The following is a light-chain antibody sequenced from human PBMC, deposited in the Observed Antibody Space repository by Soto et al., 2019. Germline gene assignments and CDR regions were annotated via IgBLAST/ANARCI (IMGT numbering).Light chain of an antibody. CDR2: SNN. CDR1: SSNIGSNT. V-gene: IGLV1-44*01. Sequence: QSVLTQPPSASGTPGQRVTISCSESSSNIGSNTVNLYQQLPGTAPKLLIYSNNQRPSGVPDRFSGSKSGTSASLAISGLQSEDEADYYCAAWDDRLNGYVFGTGTKFTVL. CDR3: AAWDDRLNGYV. J-gene: IGLJ1*01.